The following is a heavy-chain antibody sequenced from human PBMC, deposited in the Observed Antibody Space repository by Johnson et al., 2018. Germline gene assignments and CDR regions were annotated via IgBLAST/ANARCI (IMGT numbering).Heavy chain of an antibody. V-gene: IGHV3-21*01. CDR3: ARRITIFGVVINPGAFDI. CDR2: ISSSSSYI. CDR1: GFTFSSYS. J-gene: IGHJ3*02. Sequence: VQLVQSGGGLVKPGGSLRLSCAASGFTFSSYSMNWVRQAPGKGLEWVSSISSSSSYIYYADSVKGRFTISRANAKNSLYLQMNSLRAEDTAVYYCARRITIFGVVINPGAFDIWGQGTMVTVSS. D-gene: IGHD3-3*01.